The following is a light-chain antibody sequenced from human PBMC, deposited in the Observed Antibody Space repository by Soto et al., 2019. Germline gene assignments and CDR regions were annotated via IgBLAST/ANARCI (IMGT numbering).Light chain of an antibody. V-gene: IGKV3-15*01. J-gene: IGKJ5*01. CDR1: QSVSSN. CDR2: GAS. CDR3: QQYNNWPPIT. Sequence: EIGMTQSIATLSVSTGERATLSFRASQSVSSNLAWYQQKPGQSPRLLIYGASTRATGIPARFSGSGSGTEFTLTISSLQSEDFAVYYCQQYNNWPPITFGQGTRLEIK.